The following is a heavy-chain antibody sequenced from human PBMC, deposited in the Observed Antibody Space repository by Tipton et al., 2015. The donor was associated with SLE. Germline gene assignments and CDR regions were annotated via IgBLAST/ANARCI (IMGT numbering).Heavy chain of an antibody. V-gene: IGHV4-59*08. CDR1: GGSISSYY. Sequence: GLVKPSETLSLTCTVSGGSISSYYWSWIRQPPGKGLEWIGYIYYSGSTNYNPSLKSRVTISVDTSKNQFSLKLSSVTAADTAVYYCARGNDILTGYIYWGQGTLVTVSS. D-gene: IGHD3-9*01. CDR3: ARGNDILTGYIY. CDR2: IYYSGST. J-gene: IGHJ4*02.